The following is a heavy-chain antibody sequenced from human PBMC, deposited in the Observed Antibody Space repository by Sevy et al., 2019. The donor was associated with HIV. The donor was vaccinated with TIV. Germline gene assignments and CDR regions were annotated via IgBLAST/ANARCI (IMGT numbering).Heavy chain of an antibody. CDR3: AKMGGHDYGDYVH. D-gene: IGHD4-17*01. CDR1: GFTFSSYG. Sequence: GGSLRLSCAASGFTFSSYGMPWVRQAPGKGLEWVAVISYDGSNKYYADSVKGRFTISRDNSKNTLYLQMNSLRAEDTAMYYCAKMGGHDYGDYVHWGQGTLVTVSS. V-gene: IGHV3-30*18. J-gene: IGHJ4*02. CDR2: ISYDGSNK.